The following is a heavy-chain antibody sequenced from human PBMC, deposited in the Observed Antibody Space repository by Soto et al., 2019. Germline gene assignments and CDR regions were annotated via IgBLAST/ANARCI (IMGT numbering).Heavy chain of an antibody. CDR1: GYTFTGYY. CDR2: INPNSGGT. J-gene: IGHJ6*02. V-gene: IGHV1-2*02. D-gene: IGHD1-7*01. CDR3: ATYGEITGTTGAYYYGMDV. Sequence: GASVKVSCKASGYTFTGYYMHWVRQAPGQGLEWMGWINPNSGGTNYAQKFQGRVTMTRDTSISTAYMELSRLRSDDTAVYYCATYGEITGTTGAYYYGMDVWGQGTTVTVSS.